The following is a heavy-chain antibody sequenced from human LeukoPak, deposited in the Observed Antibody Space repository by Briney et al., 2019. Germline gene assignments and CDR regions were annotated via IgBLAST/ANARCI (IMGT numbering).Heavy chain of an antibody. D-gene: IGHD5-12*01. Sequence: SETLSLTCTVSGGSISSSSYYWGWIRQPPGKGLEGIGSIYYSGSTYYNPSLKSRVTISVDTSKNQFSLKLSSVTAADTAVYYCARQGGSILTPVDYWGQGTLVTVSS. V-gene: IGHV4-39*01. CDR2: IYYSGST. J-gene: IGHJ4*02. CDR3: ARQGGSILTPVDY. CDR1: GGSISSSSYY.